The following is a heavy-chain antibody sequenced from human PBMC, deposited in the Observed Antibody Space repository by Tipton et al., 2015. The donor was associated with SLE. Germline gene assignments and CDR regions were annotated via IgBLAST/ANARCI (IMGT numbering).Heavy chain of an antibody. D-gene: IGHD1-26*01. CDR2: IYTSGST. J-gene: IGHJ6*02. CDR3: ARDSSGSYLGVYYYGMDV. CDR1: GGSISSYY. Sequence: TLSLTCTVSGGSISSYYWSWIRQPAGKGLEWIGYIYTSGSTNYNPSLKSRVTISVDTSKNQFSLKLSSVTAADTAVYYCARDSSGSYLGVYYYGMDVWGQGTTVTVSS. V-gene: IGHV4-4*09.